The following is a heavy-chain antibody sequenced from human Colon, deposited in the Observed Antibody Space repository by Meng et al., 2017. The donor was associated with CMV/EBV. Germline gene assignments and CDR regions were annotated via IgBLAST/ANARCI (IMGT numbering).Heavy chain of an antibody. CDR1: KGW. J-gene: IGHJ4*02. D-gene: IGHD2-21*02. CDR3: VKDRGFYDCTGDCYSGLLDF. Sequence: KGWMCWVRQAPGKGLEWVGRIKTKPYGEAIDYAAPVKGRFIISRDDSKNTLYLQMNSLKTEDTAIYYCVKDRGFYDCTGDCYSGLLDFWGQGTLVTVSS. CDR2: IKTKPYGEAI. V-gene: IGHV3-15*01.